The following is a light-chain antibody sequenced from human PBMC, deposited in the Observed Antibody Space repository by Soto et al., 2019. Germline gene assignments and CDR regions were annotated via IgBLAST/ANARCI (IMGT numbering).Light chain of an antibody. CDR1: QAINNY. CDR3: QKYNSAPLT. CDR2: AAS. J-gene: IGKJ5*01. Sequence: DIQMTQSPSSLSASVGDRVAITCRARQAINNYLAWYQQKPGKFPKLLIYAASTLHPGVPSRFSGSGSGTDFTLTISSLQPEDVATYYCQKYNSAPLTFGPGTRLEIK. V-gene: IGKV1-27*01.